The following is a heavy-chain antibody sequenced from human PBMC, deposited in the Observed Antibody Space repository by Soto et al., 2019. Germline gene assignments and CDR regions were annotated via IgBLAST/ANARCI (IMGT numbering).Heavy chain of an antibody. CDR3: AKDRTFDSSGYYSY. CDR2: TSGSGGST. D-gene: IGHD3-22*01. V-gene: IGHV3-23*01. Sequence: PGGSLRLSCAASGFTFSSYAMTWVRQAPGKGLEWVSATSGSGGSTYYAASVKGRFTISRDNSKNTLYLQMNSLRAEDTAVYYCAKDRTFDSSGYYSYWGQGTLVTVSS. J-gene: IGHJ4*02. CDR1: GFTFSSYA.